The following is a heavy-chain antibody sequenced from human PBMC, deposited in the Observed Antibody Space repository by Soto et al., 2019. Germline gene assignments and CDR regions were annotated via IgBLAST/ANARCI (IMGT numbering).Heavy chain of an antibody. D-gene: IGHD2-2*02. J-gene: IGHJ6*02. V-gene: IGHV4-30-4*01. Sequence: LCLRWTVVEGKIVDVGGCRSMIRQPPGKGLEWIGYIYYSGSTYYNPSLKSRVTISVDTSKNQFSLKLSSVTAADSAVYYCARAYPVVTAVWGHGTTVTVSS. CDR2: IYYSGST. CDR1: EGKIVDVGGC. CDR3: ARAYPVVTAV.